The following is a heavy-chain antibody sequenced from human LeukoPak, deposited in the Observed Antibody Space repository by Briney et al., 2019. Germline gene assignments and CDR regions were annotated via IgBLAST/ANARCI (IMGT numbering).Heavy chain of an antibody. CDR3: ARGEGRVGHPGGYPY. D-gene: IGHD1-26*01. V-gene: IGHV1-8*01. CDR2: MNPESGTT. J-gene: IGHJ4*02. Sequence: ASVKVSCKASGYTFSNHDINWVRQAAGQGLEWMGWMNPESGTTGYAQKFQGRVTMTRNTSVTTAYMELSSLRSEDTGVYYCARGEGRVGHPGGYPYWGQGTLVTVSS. CDR1: GYTFSNHD.